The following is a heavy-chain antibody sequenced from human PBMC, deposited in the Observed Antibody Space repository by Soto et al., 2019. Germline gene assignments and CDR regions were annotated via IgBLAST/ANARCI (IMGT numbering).Heavy chain of an antibody. Sequence: EVQLLESGGDLIQPGGSLRLSCAASGFTFSSYAMSWVRQAPGKGLGWVSAISSSGVSTFYADSVKGRFTISRDNCRNTLYLQMNSLRAEDTAIYYCAKYQPMTQPRPYFDYWGQGTLVTVSS. V-gene: IGHV3-23*01. CDR1: GFTFSSYA. D-gene: IGHD3-22*01. CDR3: AKYQPMTQPRPYFDY. J-gene: IGHJ4*02. CDR2: ISSSGVST.